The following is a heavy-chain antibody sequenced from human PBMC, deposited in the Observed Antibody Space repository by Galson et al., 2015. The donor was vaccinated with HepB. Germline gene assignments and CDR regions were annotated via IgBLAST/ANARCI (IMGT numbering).Heavy chain of an antibody. D-gene: IGHD2-21*02. J-gene: IGHJ1*01. CDR3: AKKGRVVVTARYFRH. V-gene: IGHV3-30-3*02. CDR1: GFTFSSYA. Sequence: SLRLSCAASGFTFSSYAMHWVRQAPGKGLEWVAVISYDGSNKYYADSVKGRFTIPRDNSKNTLYLQMNSLRAEDTAVYYCAKKGRVVVTARYFRHWGQGTLVTVSS. CDR2: ISYDGSNK.